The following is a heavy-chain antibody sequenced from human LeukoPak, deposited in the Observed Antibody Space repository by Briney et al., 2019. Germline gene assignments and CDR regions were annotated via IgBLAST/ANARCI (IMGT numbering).Heavy chain of an antibody. CDR1: GFTFSSYS. J-gene: IGHJ6*03. CDR2: ISSSSSYI. D-gene: IGHD4-11*01. CDR3: AKAGVTTTVYYYYYYMDV. V-gene: IGHV3-21*04. Sequence: GGSLRLSCAASGFTFSSYSMNWVRQAPGKGLEWVSSISSSSSYIYYADSVKGRFTISRDNAKNSLYLQMNSLRAEDTAVYYCAKAGVTTTVYYYYYYMDVWGKGTTVTVSS.